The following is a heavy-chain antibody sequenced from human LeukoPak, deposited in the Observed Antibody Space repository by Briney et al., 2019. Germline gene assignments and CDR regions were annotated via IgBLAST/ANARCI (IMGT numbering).Heavy chain of an antibody. CDR2: IKKDGSEK. Sequence: GGSLRLSCAASGFTFSTYWMTWVRQAPGKGLEWVANIKKDGSEKYYVDSVKGRFTISRDNAENSLYLQMNSLRVEDTAVYYCAIDRRYWGQGTLVTVSS. V-gene: IGHV3-7*01. CDR3: AIDRRY. CDR1: GFTFSTYW. J-gene: IGHJ4*02.